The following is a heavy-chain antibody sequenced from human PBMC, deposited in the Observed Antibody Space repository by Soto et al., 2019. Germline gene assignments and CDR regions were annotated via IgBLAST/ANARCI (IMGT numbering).Heavy chain of an antibody. CDR3: ARRLARATTTGDAFDL. Sequence: LSGTLCPNCPVSSGSISNHDSRCLRQPPGKGREGISCIYYSGSTNYNSFLKRRVTMSVDMPRQQLSLKLNSVTAADTPVYSCARRLARATTTGDAFDLWVQGTMVIV. V-gene: IGHV4-59*11. CDR2: IYYSGST. D-gene: IGHD1-26*01. CDR1: SGSISNHD. J-gene: IGHJ3*01.